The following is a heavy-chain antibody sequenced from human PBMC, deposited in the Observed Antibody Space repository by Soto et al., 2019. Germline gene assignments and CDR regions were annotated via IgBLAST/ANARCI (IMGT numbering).Heavy chain of an antibody. CDR2: IYYSGST. CDR3: AREKNGDPRDFDY. J-gene: IGHJ4*02. CDR1: GGSISSGGYY. D-gene: IGHD4-17*01. Sequence: KPSETLSLTCTVSGGSISSGGYYWSWIRQHPGKGLEWIGYIYYSGSTYYNPSLKSRVTISVDTSKNQFSLKLSSVTAADTAVYYCAREKNGDPRDFDYWGQGTLVTVSS. V-gene: IGHV4-31*03.